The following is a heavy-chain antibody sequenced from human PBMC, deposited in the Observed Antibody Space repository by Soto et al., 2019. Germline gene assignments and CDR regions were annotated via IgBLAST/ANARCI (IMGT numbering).Heavy chain of an antibody. D-gene: IGHD6-19*01. Sequence: VQLVESGGGLVKPGGSLRLSCAASGFTFSSYSMNWVRQAPGKGLEWVSSISSSSSYIYYADSVKGRFTISRDNAKNSLYLQMNSLRAEDTAVYYCARGPPGIAVAGRFDPWGQGTLVTVSS. CDR2: ISSSSSYI. V-gene: IGHV3-21*01. J-gene: IGHJ5*02. CDR3: ARGPPGIAVAGRFDP. CDR1: GFTFSSYS.